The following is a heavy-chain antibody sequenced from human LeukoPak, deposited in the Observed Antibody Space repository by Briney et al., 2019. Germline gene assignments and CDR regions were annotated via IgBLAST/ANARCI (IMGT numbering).Heavy chain of an antibody. CDR1: GGSFSGYY. CDR2: INHSGST. V-gene: IGHV4-34*01. CDR3: GARGRSTYYYDSSGYWPNYYFDY. Sequence: PSETLSLTCAVYGGSFSGYYWSWIRQPPGEGLEWIGEINHSGSTNYNPSLKSRVTISVDTSKNQFSLKLSSVTAADTAVYYCGARGRSTYYYDSSGYWPNYYFDYWGQGTLVTVSS. J-gene: IGHJ4*02. D-gene: IGHD3-22*01.